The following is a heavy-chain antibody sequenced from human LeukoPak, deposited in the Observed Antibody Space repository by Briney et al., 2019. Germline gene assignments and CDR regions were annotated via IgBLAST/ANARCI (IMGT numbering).Heavy chain of an antibody. CDR3: ARRRRVVVVAAEGYYYYMDV. Sequence: PGGSLRLSCAASGFTFDDYGMSWVRQAPGKGLEWVSGINWNGGSTGYADSVKGRFTISRDNAKNSLYLQMNSLRAEDTALYYCARRRRVVVVAAEGYYYYMDVWGKGTTVTVSS. CDR1: GFTFDDYG. CDR2: INWNGGST. D-gene: IGHD2-15*01. V-gene: IGHV3-20*04. J-gene: IGHJ6*03.